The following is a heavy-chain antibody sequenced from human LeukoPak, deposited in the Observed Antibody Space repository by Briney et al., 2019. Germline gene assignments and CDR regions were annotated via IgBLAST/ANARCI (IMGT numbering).Heavy chain of an antibody. J-gene: IGHJ6*03. V-gene: IGHV4-34*01. Sequence: NASETLSLTCAVYGGSFSGYYWSWIRQPPGKGLEWIGEINHSGSTNYSPSLKSRVTISVDTSKNQFSLKLSSVTAADTAAYYCARHFYYYGSGILNYMDVWGKGTTVTISS. CDR1: GGSFSGYY. CDR2: INHSGST. CDR3: ARHFYYYGSGILNYMDV. D-gene: IGHD3-10*01.